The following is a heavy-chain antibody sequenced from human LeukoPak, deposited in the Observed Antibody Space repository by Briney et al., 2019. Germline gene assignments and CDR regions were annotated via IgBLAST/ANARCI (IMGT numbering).Heavy chain of an antibody. CDR1: GFTFSSYS. D-gene: IGHD4-11*01. V-gene: IGHV3-21*01. CDR3: ARDTVTTRMGYYYYYMDV. Sequence: GGSLRLSCAASGFTFSSYSMNWVRQAPGKGLEWVSSISSSSSYIYYADSVKGRFTISRDNAKNSLYLQMNSLRAEDTAVYYCARDTVTTRMGYYYYYMDVWGKGTTVTVSS. J-gene: IGHJ6*03. CDR2: ISSSSSYI.